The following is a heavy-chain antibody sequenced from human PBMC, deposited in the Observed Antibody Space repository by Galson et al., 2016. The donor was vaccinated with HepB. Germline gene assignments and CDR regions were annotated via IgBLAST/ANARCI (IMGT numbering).Heavy chain of an antibody. V-gene: IGHV6-1*01. Sequence: CAISGDSVSSNTAAWDWIRQSPSRGLEWLGRTYYRSRWYNDYAESVKGRIAVTPDTSKNQFSLHLNSVTPEDTAVYYCARDEKRASYYFDSWGQGTLVTVSS. CDR3: ARDEKRASYYFDS. CDR2: TYYRSRWYN. CDR1: GDSVSSNTAA. J-gene: IGHJ4*02. D-gene: IGHD6-25*01.